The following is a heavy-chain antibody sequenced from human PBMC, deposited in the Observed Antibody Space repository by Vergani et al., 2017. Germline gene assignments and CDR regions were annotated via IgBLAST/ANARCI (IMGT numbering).Heavy chain of an antibody. CDR1: GFTFSSYG. CDR3: AREGGDSSSSSHVFHRGRHYYYYYGMDV. Sequence: QVQLVESGGGVVQPGRSLRLSCAASGFTFSSYGMHWVRQAPGKGLEWVAVIWYDGSNKYYADSVKGRFTISRDNSKNTLYLQMNSRRAEDTAVYYCAREGGDSSSSSHVFHRGRHYYYYYGMDVWGQGTTVTVSS. CDR2: IWYDGSNK. J-gene: IGHJ6*02. D-gene: IGHD6-6*01. V-gene: IGHV3-33*01.